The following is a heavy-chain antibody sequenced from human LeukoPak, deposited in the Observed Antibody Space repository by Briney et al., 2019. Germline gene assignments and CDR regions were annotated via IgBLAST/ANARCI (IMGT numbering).Heavy chain of an antibody. CDR1: GFTFSSYG. CDR3: ARDRPSRVYYYYGMDV. V-gene: IGHV3-30*02. Sequence: GGSLRLSCAASGFTFSSYGMHWVRQAPGKGLEWVAFIRYDGSNKYYADSVKGRFTISRDNSKNTLYLQMNSLRAEDTAVYYCARDRPSRVYYYYGMDVWGKGTTVPVSS. CDR2: IRYDGSNK. J-gene: IGHJ6*04. D-gene: IGHD5-24*01.